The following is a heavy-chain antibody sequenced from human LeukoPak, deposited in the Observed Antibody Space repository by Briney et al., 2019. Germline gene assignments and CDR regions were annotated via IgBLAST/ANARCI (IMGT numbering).Heavy chain of an antibody. CDR1: GFAFIDYY. CDR2: ITPNSGGT. V-gene: IGHV1-2*02. CDR3: ARSGLVQSAHGTYYIHNGLDV. D-gene: IGHD3-22*01. J-gene: IGHJ6*02. Sequence: ASVKVSCKASGFAFIDYYIHWVRQAPGHGLEWMGWITPNSGGTNYAQKFQGRFTMTGDTSLSTAYMELTRLTPDDTALYYCARSGLVQSAHGTYYIHNGLDVRGQGTRVTVSS.